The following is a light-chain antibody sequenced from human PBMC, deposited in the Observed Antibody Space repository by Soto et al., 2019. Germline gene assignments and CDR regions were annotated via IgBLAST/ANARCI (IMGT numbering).Light chain of an antibody. Sequence: EIVLTQSPGTLSLSPGERATLSCRASQSVRSVYLACYQQKPGQAPRLLIYGASSRATGIPDRFSGSGSGTDFTLTISRLEPEDFAVYYCQQYDTSPTFG. CDR2: GAS. J-gene: IGKJ1*01. V-gene: IGKV3-20*01. CDR1: QSVRSVY. CDR3: QQYDTSPT.